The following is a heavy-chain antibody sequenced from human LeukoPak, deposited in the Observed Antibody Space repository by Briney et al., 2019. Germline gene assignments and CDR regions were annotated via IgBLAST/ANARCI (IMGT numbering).Heavy chain of an antibody. CDR2: ISWNSGSM. V-gene: IGHV3-9*01. D-gene: IGHD6-13*01. CDR3: AKDSGSSSWYFDY. Sequence: GGSLRLSCAASGFTFDDYAMHWVRQAPGKGLEWVSGISWNSGSMGYADSVKGRFTISRDNAKNSLYLQMNSLRAEDTALYYCAKDSGSSSWYFDYWGQGTLVTVSS. CDR1: GFTFDDYA. J-gene: IGHJ4*02.